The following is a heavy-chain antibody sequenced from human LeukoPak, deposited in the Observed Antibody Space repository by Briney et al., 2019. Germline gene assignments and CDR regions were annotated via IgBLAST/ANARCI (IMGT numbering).Heavy chain of an antibody. J-gene: IGHJ4*02. V-gene: IGHV3-69-1*01. CDR1: GFSVSSNY. D-gene: IGHD1-1*01. Sequence: GGSLRLSCAASGFSVSSNYMSWVRQAPGKGLEWVSHISSGTIYYADSVKGRFTISRDNAKNSLFLQMNSLRAEDTAVYYCARGTTTFDYWGQGTLVTVSS. CDR3: ARGTTTFDY. CDR2: ISSGTI.